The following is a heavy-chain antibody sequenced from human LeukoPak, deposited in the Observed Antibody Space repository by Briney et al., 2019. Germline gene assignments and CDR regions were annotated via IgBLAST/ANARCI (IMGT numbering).Heavy chain of an antibody. CDR3: AIDRYSKGSGHIVGASDI. V-gene: IGHV3-7*01. CDR2: IKENGGEK. CDR1: GFTFSSYW. J-gene: IGHJ3*02. D-gene: IGHD2-15*01. Sequence: GGSLRLSCAASGFTFSSYWMSWVRQAPGKGLEWVADIKENGGEKYYADSVKGRFTISRDNAKNSLYLQMNSLRAEDTAVYYCAIDRYSKGSGHIVGASDIWGQGTLVTVSS.